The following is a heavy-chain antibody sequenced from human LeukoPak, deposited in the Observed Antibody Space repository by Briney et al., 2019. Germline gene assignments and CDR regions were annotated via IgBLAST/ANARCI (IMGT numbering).Heavy chain of an antibody. CDR1: GYTFTNYG. D-gene: IGHD2-21*02. J-gene: IGHJ5*02. V-gene: IGHV1-18*01. CDR3: ARDACVSCGGDCCHDP. CDR2: ISAYNGDT. Sequence: ASVKVSCKASGYTFTNYGISWVRQAPGQGLEWMAWISAYNGDTKYAQKFQGRVILTTDTSTTTAYMDLRNLRSDDTAVYYCARDACVSCGGDCCHDPWGQGTLVTVS.